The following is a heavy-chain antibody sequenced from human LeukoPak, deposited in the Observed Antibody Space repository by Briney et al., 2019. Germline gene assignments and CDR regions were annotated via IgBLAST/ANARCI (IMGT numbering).Heavy chain of an antibody. CDR1: GYSFTNYW. CDR2: IDPSDSYT. Sequence: GESLKISCKGSGYSFTNYWISWVRQMPGKGLEWMGRIDPSDSYTTYSPSFPRHVTISADKSINTAYLQWSSLKASDTAMYYCARHATSYYFDYWGQGILVTVSS. CDR3: ARHATSYYFDY. V-gene: IGHV5-10-1*01. J-gene: IGHJ4*02.